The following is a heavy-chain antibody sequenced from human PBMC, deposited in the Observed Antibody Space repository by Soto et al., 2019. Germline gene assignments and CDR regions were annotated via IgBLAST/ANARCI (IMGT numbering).Heavy chain of an antibody. Sequence: SQTLSLTCAISGHSVSSNGAAWNWNRQSPSRGLQWLGRTYYRSTWNNDYAVSVKSRITINPDTSKNQFSLQLNSVTPEDTAVYYCARGHAGTMDVWGQGTTVTV. CDR3: ARGHAGTMDV. CDR1: GHSVSSNGAA. CDR2: TYYRSTWNN. D-gene: IGHD1-1*01. V-gene: IGHV6-1*01. J-gene: IGHJ6*02.